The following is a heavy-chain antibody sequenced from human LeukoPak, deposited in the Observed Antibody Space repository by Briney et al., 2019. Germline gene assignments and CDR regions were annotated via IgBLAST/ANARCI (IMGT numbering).Heavy chain of an antibody. CDR1: GFTFSGYG. CDR2: ISYDGSNK. D-gene: IGHD1-7*01. J-gene: IGHJ4*02. Sequence: GGSLRLSCAASGFTFSGYGMHWVRQAPGKGLEWVAVISYDGSNKYYADSVKGRFTISRDNSKNTLYLQMNSLRAGDTAVYYCAKDWNYDRYFDYWGQGTLVTVSS. CDR3: AKDWNYDRYFDY. V-gene: IGHV3-30*18.